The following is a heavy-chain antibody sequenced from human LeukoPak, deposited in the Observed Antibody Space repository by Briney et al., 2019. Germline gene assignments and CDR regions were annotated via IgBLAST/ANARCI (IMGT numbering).Heavy chain of an antibody. Sequence: GGSLRLSCAASGFEFRSYWMSWVRQVPGKGLELVANIKKDGSEKYYVDSVKGRFTISRDNAKNSLSLQMDSLTTEDTAVYYCARDDSGYYIWGQGTLVTVS. J-gene: IGHJ4*02. CDR1: GFEFRSYW. V-gene: IGHV3-7*03. D-gene: IGHD3-22*01. CDR2: IKKDGSEK. CDR3: ARDDSGYYI.